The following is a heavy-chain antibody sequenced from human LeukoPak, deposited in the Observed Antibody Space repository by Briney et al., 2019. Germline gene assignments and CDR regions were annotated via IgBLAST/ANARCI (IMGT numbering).Heavy chain of an antibody. CDR3: ARHARLGVVNY. Sequence: PSETLSLTCAVYGGSFSGYYWSWIRQPPGKGLEWIGEINHSGSTNYNPSLKSRVTISVDTSKNQFSLKLSSVTAADTAVYYCARHARLGVVNYWGQGTLVTVSS. CDR2: INHSGST. J-gene: IGHJ4*02. D-gene: IGHD3-3*01. V-gene: IGHV4-34*01. CDR1: GGSFSGYY.